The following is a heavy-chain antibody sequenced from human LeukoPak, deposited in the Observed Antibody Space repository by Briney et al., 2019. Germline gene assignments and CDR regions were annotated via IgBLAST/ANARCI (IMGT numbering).Heavy chain of an antibody. CDR2: ISSSGSTI. Sequence: GGSLRLSCAASGFTFSSYEMNWVRQAPGKGLEWVSYISSSGSTIYYADSVKGRFTISRDNAKNSLYLQMNSLRAEDTAVYYCARMRRAAGNYYYYMDVWGKGTTVTISS. J-gene: IGHJ6*03. CDR3: ARMRRAAGNYYYYMDV. CDR1: GFTFSSYE. V-gene: IGHV3-48*03. D-gene: IGHD6-13*01.